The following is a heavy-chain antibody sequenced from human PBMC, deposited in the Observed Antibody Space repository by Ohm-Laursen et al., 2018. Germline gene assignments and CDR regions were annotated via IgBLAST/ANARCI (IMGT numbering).Heavy chain of an antibody. J-gene: IGHJ4*02. CDR3: ARGQYDILTGYFQFGGTFDY. Sequence: GASVKGSCKASGYTFTGYYMHWVRQAPGQGLEWMGGINPNSGGTNYAQKFQGRVTMTRDTSISTAYMELSRLRSDDTAVYYCARGQYDILTGYFQFGGTFDYWGQGTLVTVSS. CDR2: INPNSGGT. CDR1: GYTFTGYY. D-gene: IGHD3-9*01. V-gene: IGHV1-2*02.